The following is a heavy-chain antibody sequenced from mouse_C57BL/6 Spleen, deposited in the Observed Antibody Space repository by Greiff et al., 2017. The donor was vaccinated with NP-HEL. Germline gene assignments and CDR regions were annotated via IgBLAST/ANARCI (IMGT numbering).Heavy chain of an antibody. CDR1: GYTFTSYW. J-gene: IGHJ4*01. CDR3: ARWGTTVVATDYAMDY. V-gene: IGHV1-50*01. CDR2: IDPSDSYT. D-gene: IGHD1-1*01. Sequence: QVQLKQPGAELVKPGASVKLSCKASGYTFTSYWMQWVKQRPGQGLEWIGEIDPSDSYTNYNQKFKGKATLTVDTSSSTAYMQLSSLTSEDSAVYYCARWGTTVVATDYAMDYWGQGTSVTVSS.